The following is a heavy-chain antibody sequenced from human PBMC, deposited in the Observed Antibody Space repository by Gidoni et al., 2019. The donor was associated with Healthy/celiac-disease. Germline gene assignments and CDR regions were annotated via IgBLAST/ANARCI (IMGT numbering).Heavy chain of an antibody. J-gene: IGHJ5*02. CDR3: AKGGPYSSSWYGWFDP. V-gene: IGHV3-9*01. CDR2: ISWKSGSI. D-gene: IGHD6-13*01. Sequence: EVQLVESGGGLVQPGRSLRLSCAASGFTFDDYAMHWVRQEPGKGLEWVSGISWKSGSIGYADSVKGRFTISRDNAKNSLYLQMNSLRAEDTALYYCAKGGPYSSSWYGWFDPWGQGTLVTVSS. CDR1: GFTFDDYA.